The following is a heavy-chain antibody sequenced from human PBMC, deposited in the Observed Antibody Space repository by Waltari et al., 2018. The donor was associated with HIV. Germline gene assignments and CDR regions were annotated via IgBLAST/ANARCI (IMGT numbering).Heavy chain of an antibody. D-gene: IGHD6-13*01. Sequence: QVQVVQSGGGVVQPGRSLRLSCAGAGFTFSRYGMHWVRQAPGKGVGWVALRWYDGSKKYYADSVKGRFAISRDNSKNTVYLQMNSLRAEDTAVYYCARDRSSSWYGKDYYYFGMDVWGQGTTVTVSS. V-gene: IGHV3-33*01. CDR3: ARDRSSSWYGKDYYYFGMDV. J-gene: IGHJ6*02. CDR1: GFTFSRYG. CDR2: RWYDGSKK.